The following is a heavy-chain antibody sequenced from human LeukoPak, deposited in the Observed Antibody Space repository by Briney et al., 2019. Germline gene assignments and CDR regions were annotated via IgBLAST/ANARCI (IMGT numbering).Heavy chain of an antibody. V-gene: IGHV3-30*02. CDR3: ARGGISASWDPFDY. CDR2: IRSDGSNE. CDR1: GFTSSSYG. D-gene: IGHD2-2*01. J-gene: IGHJ4*02. Sequence: EGSLRLSCAASGFTSSSYGMHWVRQAPGKGLEWVAFIRSDGSNEYYTDSVKGRFTISRDNSKNTLYLQLNSLRPEDTAVYYCARGGISASWDPFDYWGQGTLVTVSS.